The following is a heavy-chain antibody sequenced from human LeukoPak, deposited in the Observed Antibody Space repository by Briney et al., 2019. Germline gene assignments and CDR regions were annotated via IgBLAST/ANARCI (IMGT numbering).Heavy chain of an antibody. V-gene: IGHV3-23*01. CDR2: ISGSGGST. J-gene: IGHJ6*02. CDR3: AKDIWFGELLHYYYYYGMDV. D-gene: IGHD3-10*01. CDR1: GFTFSSYA. Sequence: PGGSLGLSCAASGFTFSSYAMSWVRQAPGKGLEWVSAISGSGGSTYYADSVKGRFTISRDNSKNTLYLQMNSLRAEDTAVYYCAKDIWFGELLHYYYYYGMDVWGQGTTVTVSS.